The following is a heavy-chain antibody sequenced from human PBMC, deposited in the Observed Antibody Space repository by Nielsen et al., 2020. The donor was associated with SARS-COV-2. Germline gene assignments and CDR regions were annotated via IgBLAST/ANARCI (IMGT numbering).Heavy chain of an antibody. D-gene: IGHD1/OR15-1a*01. CDR1: GYTFTTNA. Sequence: ASVNVSCKSSGYTFTTNAIHWVRQAPGQWLEWMGWINTGNGNTKYSQRSQGRVTFTRDTSASTAHVELASLNSEDTAIYYCAREAGRGTLSGTERYFDFWGQGTLVTVSS. CDR2: INTGNGNT. J-gene: IGHJ4*02. CDR3: AREAGRGTLSGTERYFDF. V-gene: IGHV1-3*04.